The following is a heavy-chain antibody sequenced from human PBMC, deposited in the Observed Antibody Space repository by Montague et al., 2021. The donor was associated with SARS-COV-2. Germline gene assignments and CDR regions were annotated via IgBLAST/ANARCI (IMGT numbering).Heavy chain of an antibody. D-gene: IGHD3-10*01. CDR3: GTLTVGGSGRGS. Sequence: TLSLTCTVSGGSVSSESHHWSWIRQPAGKGLEWIGQLATSGSTNYNPSLKSRATISIDTSKNQFSLKLTPVTAADTAMYYCGTLTVGGSGRGSWGQGTLVTVSS. CDR2: LATSGST. V-gene: IGHV4-61*09. J-gene: IGHJ5*02. CDR1: GGSVSSESHH.